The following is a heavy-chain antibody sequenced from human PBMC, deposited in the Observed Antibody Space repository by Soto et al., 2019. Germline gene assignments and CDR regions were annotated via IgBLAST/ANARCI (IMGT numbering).Heavy chain of an antibody. CDR1: GGPISSSSYY. D-gene: IGHD1-26*01. CDR3: ARSEATGLDY. CDR2: IFYSGST. V-gene: IGHV4-39*07. J-gene: IGHJ4*02. Sequence: PSETLSLTCTVSGGPISSSSYYWGWIRQPPGKGLEWIGSIFYSGSTNYNPSLKSRVTISVDKSKNHFSLKLSSVTAADTAVYYCARSEATGLDYWGQGTLVTVSS.